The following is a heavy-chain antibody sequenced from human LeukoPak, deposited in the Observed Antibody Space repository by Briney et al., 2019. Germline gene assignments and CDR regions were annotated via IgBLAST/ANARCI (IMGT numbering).Heavy chain of an antibody. J-gene: IGHJ6*03. D-gene: IGHD5-18*01. CDR1: GFTFSSYA. Sequence: GGSLRLSCAASGFTFSSYAMSWVRQAPGKGLEWVSAISGSGGGTYYADSVKGRFTISRDNSKNTLYLQMNSLRAEDTAVYYCAKHRYSYGADYYYYYMDVWGKGTTVTVSS. CDR2: ISGSGGGT. CDR3: AKHRYSYGADYYYYYMDV. V-gene: IGHV3-23*01.